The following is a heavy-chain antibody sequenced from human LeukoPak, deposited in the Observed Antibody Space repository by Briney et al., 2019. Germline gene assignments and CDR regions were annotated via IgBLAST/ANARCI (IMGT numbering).Heavy chain of an antibody. CDR3: ARAFLSGSYSRSWFDP. D-gene: IGHD1-26*01. CDR2: IYYSEST. J-gene: IGHJ5*02. CDR1: GGTISSGDYY. V-gene: IGHV4-30-4*01. Sequence: SQTLSLTCTVSGGTISSGDYYWSWIRQPPGKGLEWIRYIYYSESTYYNPSLKSRVTISVDTPKNQFSLKLSSVTAADTAVYYCARAFLSGSYSRSWFDPWGQGTLVTVSS.